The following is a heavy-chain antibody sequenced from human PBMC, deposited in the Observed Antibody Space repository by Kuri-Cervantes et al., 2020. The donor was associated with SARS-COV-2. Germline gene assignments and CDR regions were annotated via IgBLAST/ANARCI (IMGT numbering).Heavy chain of an antibody. V-gene: IGHV3-15*01. CDR1: GFTFSNAW. J-gene: IGHJ4*02. CDR3: TTKGVVTYFDY. Sequence: GESLKISCAASGFTFSNAWMSWVRQAPGKGLEWVGRIKSKTDGGTTDYAAPVKGRFTISRDDSKNTLYLQMNSLKTEDTAVYYCTTKGVVTYFDYWGQGTLVTVSS. CDR2: IKSKTDGGTT. D-gene: IGHD4-23*01.